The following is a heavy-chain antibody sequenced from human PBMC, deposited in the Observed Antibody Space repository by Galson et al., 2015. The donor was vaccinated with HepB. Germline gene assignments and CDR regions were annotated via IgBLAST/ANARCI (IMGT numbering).Heavy chain of an antibody. V-gene: IGHV3-48*03. Sequence: SLRLSCAASGFTFSNYEMNWVRQAPGKGLEWVSYISGNSRQIFYADSVKGRFTISRDNAKNSLFLQMNSLGADETAVYYCAGEGDSGNRDAFDIWGQGAMVTVSS. CDR3: AGEGDSGNRDAFDI. J-gene: IGHJ3*02. CDR1: GFTFSNYE. CDR2: ISGNSRQI. D-gene: IGHD1-26*01.